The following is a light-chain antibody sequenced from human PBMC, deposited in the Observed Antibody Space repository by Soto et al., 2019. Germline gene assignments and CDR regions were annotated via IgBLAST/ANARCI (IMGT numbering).Light chain of an antibody. CDR3: QQYGRSPPDT. V-gene: IGKV3-20*01. J-gene: IGKJ4*01. CDR1: ESVSSTY. CDR2: GAS. Sequence: EIVLTQSPGTLSLSPGDRATLSCRASESVSSTYLAWYQQKPGQAPRLLIYGASSRASGIPDRFSGSGSGTDFTLTISRLEPEDFAVYYCQQYGRSPPDTFGGGTKVDIK.